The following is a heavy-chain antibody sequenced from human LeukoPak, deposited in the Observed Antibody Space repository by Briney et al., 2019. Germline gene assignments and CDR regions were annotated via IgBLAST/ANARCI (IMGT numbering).Heavy chain of an antibody. J-gene: IGHJ3*02. V-gene: IGHV5-51*01. CDR2: IYPGDSDT. CDR1: GYPFINYW. CDR3: ASGGQGRAGGGLNAFDI. Sequence: GESLKISCKGSGYPFINYWIGWVRQMPGKGLEWMGIIYPGDSDTRYSPSFQGQVTISADKSISTAYLQWSSLKASDTAMYYCASGGQGRAGGGLNAFDIWGQGTMVTVSS. D-gene: IGHD2-15*01.